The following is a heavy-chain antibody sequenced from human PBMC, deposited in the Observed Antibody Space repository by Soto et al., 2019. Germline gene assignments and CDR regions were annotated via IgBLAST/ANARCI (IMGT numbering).Heavy chain of an antibody. V-gene: IGHV3-7*03. CDR2: IXXXXXXX. D-gene: IGHD2-2*01. CDR1: GFTFSSYW. Sequence: GGSLXXXCAASGFTFSSYWMSWVRQAPGKXXXXXXNIXXXXXXXXXXXXXXXXXXXSRDNAKNSLYLQMNSLRAEDTAVYYCARWGERVVPAATSYYYYYGMDVWGQGTTVTVSS. CDR3: ARWGERVVPAATSYYYYYGMDV. J-gene: IGHJ6*02.